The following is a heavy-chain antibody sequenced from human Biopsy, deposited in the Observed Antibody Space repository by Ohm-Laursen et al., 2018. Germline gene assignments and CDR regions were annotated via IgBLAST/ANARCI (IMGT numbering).Heavy chain of an antibody. CDR1: GGSITRGGYY. Sequence: PSETLSLTCTVSGGSITRGGYYWNWIRQHPEKGLEWIGYVSYRGGTYHNPSLESRVFLSLGTSKNQFSLRLTSVTAEDTAVYYCARDAFRLLEWDGAGVDVWGQGTTVIVSS. V-gene: IGHV4-31*03. D-gene: IGHD3-3*01. J-gene: IGHJ6*02. CDR2: VSYRGGT. CDR3: ARDAFRLLEWDGAGVDV.